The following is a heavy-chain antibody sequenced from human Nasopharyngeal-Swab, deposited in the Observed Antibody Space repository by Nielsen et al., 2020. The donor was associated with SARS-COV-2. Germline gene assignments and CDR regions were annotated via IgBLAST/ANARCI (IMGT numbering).Heavy chain of an antibody. D-gene: IGHD2-15*01. V-gene: IGHV3-23*01. J-gene: IGHJ4*02. CDR1: GFTFSSYA. Sequence: GGSLRLSCAASGFTFSSYAMSWVRQAPGKGLERVSAISGSGGSTYYADSVKGRFTISRDNSKNTLYLQMNSLRAEDTAVYYCAKRGYLGYCSGGSCFFDYWGQGTLVTVSS. CDR2: ISGSGGST. CDR3: AKRGYLGYCSGGSCFFDY.